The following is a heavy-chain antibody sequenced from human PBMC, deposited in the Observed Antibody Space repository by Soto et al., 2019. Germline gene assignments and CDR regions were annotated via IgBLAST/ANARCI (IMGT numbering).Heavy chain of an antibody. CDR2: TRNKANSYTT. D-gene: IGHD3-16*01. CDR1: GFTFSDHY. Sequence: GGSLRLSCAASGFTFSDHYMDWVRQAPGKGLEWVGRTRNKANSYTTEYAASVKGRFTISRDDSKNSLYLQMNSLKTEDTAVYYCAREGGGRGYYYYGMEVWGQGTTVTVSS. V-gene: IGHV3-72*01. J-gene: IGHJ6*02. CDR3: AREGGGRGYYYYGMEV.